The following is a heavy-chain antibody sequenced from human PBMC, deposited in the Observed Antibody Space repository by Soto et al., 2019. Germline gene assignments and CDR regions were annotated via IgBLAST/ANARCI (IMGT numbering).Heavy chain of an antibody. CDR1: GGSISSYF. V-gene: IGHV4-59*01. D-gene: IGHD2-21*02. J-gene: IGHJ4*02. Sequence: QVQLLESGPGLVKPSETLSLTCTIYGGSISSYFWSWIRQPPGKGLEWIGYIHYSGTTVYSPSLKSRVTMSIDTSENQFTLNLTSVTAADTAVYYCAREGSVGMTQMRFFDYWGRGTLVTVSS. CDR3: AREGSVGMTQMRFFDY. CDR2: IHYSGTT.